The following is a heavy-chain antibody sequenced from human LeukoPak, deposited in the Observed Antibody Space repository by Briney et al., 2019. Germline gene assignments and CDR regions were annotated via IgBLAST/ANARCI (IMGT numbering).Heavy chain of an antibody. Sequence: PGGSLRLSCAASGFTVSSNYMSWVRQTPGKGLEWVSIIYSGGNTYYADSVKGRFTISRDNSKNTLYLQMNSLRAEDTAVYYCAREHRWLQSHFDYWGQGTLVTVSS. CDR2: IYSGGNT. CDR1: GFTVSSNY. CDR3: AREHRWLQSHFDY. J-gene: IGHJ4*02. D-gene: IGHD5-24*01. V-gene: IGHV3-53*05.